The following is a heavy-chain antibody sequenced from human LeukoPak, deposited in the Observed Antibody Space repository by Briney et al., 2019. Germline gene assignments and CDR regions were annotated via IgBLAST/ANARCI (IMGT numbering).Heavy chain of an antibody. Sequence: TGGSLRLSCAASGFTFSSYSMNWVRRAPGKGLEWVSSISSSSSYIYYADSVKGRFTISRDNAKNSLYLQMNSLRAEDTAVYYCARYAQWLGLGYWGQGTLVTVSS. CDR3: ARYAQWLGLGY. V-gene: IGHV3-21*01. CDR2: ISSSSSYI. D-gene: IGHD6-19*01. J-gene: IGHJ4*02. CDR1: GFTFSSYS.